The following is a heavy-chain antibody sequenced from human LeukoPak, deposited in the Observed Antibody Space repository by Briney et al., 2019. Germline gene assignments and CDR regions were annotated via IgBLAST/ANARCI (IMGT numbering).Heavy chain of an antibody. V-gene: IGHV3-23*01. J-gene: IGHJ4*02. CDR1: GFTFSSYA. Sequence: PGGSLRLSCAASGFTFSSYAMSWVRQAPGKGLEWVSAISGSGGSTYYADSVKGRFTISRDNSKNTLYLQMNSLRAEDTAVYYCAKDGLVEDYYDSSGYRGRFLDYWGQGTLVTVSS. CDR3: AKDGLVEDYYDSSGYRGRFLDY. CDR2: ISGSGGST. D-gene: IGHD3-22*01.